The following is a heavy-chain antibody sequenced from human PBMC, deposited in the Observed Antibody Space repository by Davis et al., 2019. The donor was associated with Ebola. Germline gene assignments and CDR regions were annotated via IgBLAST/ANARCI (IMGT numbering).Heavy chain of an antibody. CDR2: INPNGGGT. D-gene: IGHD6-13*01. Sequence: ASVKVSCKASGYTFTNYYMHWVRQAPGQGLEWMGRINPNGGGTVYAQKFQGRVTMTRDTSISTTYMDLTRLISDDTAVYYCTRDREAAAAGYYGMDVWGKGTAVTVSS. J-gene: IGHJ6*04. V-gene: IGHV1-2*06. CDR1: GYTFTNYY. CDR3: TRDREAAAAGYYGMDV.